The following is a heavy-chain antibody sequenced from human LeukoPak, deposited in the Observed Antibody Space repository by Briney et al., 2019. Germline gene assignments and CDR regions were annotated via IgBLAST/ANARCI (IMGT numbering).Heavy chain of an antibody. Sequence: GGSLRLSCAASGFSVRDYYMSWVRQAPGKGLGWVSVIYVGDTTSYADSVKGRFTVSRDNSKNTLYLQMNSLRDEDTAMYYCARMVTGWPNWVDPWGQGTLATVSS. D-gene: IGHD7-27*01. J-gene: IGHJ5*02. CDR2: IYVGDTT. V-gene: IGHV3-66*01. CDR1: GFSVRDYY. CDR3: ARMVTGWPNWVDP.